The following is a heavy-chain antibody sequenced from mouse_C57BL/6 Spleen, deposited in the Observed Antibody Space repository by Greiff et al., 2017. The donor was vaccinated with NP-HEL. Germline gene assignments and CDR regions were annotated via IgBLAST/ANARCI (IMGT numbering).Heavy chain of an antibody. CDR3: ARYYYGSSYWYFDV. J-gene: IGHJ1*03. D-gene: IGHD1-1*01. V-gene: IGHV1-80*01. CDR2: IYPGDGDT. CDR1: GYAFSSYW. Sequence: QVQLKQSGAELVKPGASVKISCKASGYAFSSYWMNWVKQRPGKGLEWIGQIYPGDGDTNYNGKFNGKATLTADKSSSTAYMQLSSLTSEDSAVYFCARYYYGSSYWYFDVWGTGTTVTVSS.